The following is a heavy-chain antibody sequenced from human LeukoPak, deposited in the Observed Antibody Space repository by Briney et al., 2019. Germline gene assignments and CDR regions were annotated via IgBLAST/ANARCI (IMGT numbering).Heavy chain of an antibody. CDR3: ATDAIIGYSYNRFAP. V-gene: IGHV1-2*02. CDR2: INASSGGT. CDR1: GYTFTSYY. Sequence: ASVKVSCKASGYTFTSYYMHWVRQAPGQGLEWMSCINASSGGTNYAQKVQGRFTITRDTSISTPYLELSRLRADDTAVYYCATDAIIGYSYNRFAPWGQGTLVTVSS. J-gene: IGHJ5*02. D-gene: IGHD5-18*01.